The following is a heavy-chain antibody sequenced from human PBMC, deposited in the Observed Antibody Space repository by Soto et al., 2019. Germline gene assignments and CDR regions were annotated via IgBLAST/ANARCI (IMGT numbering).Heavy chain of an antibody. D-gene: IGHD3-10*01. J-gene: IGHJ4*02. CDR2: IKSKTDGGTT. Sequence: GGSLRLSCAASGFTFSNAWMNWVRQAPGKGLEWVGRIKSKTDGGTTDYAAPVKGRFTISRDDSKNTLYLQMNSLKTEDTAVYYCTTGPYYYGSGSSDYWGQGTLVTVSS. V-gene: IGHV3-15*07. CDR3: TTGPYYYGSGSSDY. CDR1: GFTFSNAW.